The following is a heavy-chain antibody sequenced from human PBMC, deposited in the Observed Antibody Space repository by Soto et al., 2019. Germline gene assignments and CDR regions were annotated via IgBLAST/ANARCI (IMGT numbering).Heavy chain of an antibody. Sequence: PGGSLRLSCAASGFTFSSYAMHWVRQAPGKGLEWVAVISYDGSNKYYADSVKGRFTISRDNSKNTLYLQMNSLRAEDTAVYYCARQGGNFWSGYHPRYYYYGMDVWGQGTTVTVSS. J-gene: IGHJ6*02. CDR1: GFTFSSYA. CDR2: ISYDGSNK. CDR3: ARQGGNFWSGYHPRYYYYGMDV. V-gene: IGHV3-30-3*01. D-gene: IGHD3-3*01.